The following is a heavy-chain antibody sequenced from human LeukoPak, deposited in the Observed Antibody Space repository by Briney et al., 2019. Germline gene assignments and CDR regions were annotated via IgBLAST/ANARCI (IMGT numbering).Heavy chain of an antibody. CDR1: EFSFSSHW. CDR3: ARLYSTGCYGGPDY. Sequence: GGSLRLSCAGSEFSFSSHWMSWVRQAPGKGLEWVANIKEDGSETFCVESVKGRFTVSRDNAKRSLYLQMSSLRAEDTAVYYCARLYSTGCYGGPDYWGQGTLVAVSS. CDR2: IKEDGSET. D-gene: IGHD6-19*01. J-gene: IGHJ4*02. V-gene: IGHV3-7*01.